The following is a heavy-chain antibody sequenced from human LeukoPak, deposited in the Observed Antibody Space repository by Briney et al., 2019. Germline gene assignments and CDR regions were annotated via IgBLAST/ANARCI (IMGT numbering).Heavy chain of an antibody. J-gene: IGHJ4*02. CDR1: GFTVSSNY. Sequence: GGSLRLSCAASGFTVSSNYMSWVRQAPGKGLEWVSVIYSGGNTYYGDSVKGRFTISRDNSKNTLYLQMNSLRAEDTAVYYCARGDSSGYYYFDYWGQGTLVTVSS. D-gene: IGHD6-19*01. V-gene: IGHV3-53*01. CDR2: IYSGGNT. CDR3: ARGDSSGYYYFDY.